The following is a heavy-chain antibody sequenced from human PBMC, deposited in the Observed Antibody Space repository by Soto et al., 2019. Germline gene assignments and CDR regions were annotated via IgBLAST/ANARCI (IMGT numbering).Heavy chain of an antibody. CDR1: GYTFTSYG. Sequence: ASVKVSCKASGYTFTSYGISWVRQAPGQGLEWMGWISAYNGNTNYAQKLQGRVTMTTDTSTSTAYMELRSLRSDDTAVYYCARARTYYDFWSGPVSVSGMDVWGQGTTVTAP. J-gene: IGHJ6*02. D-gene: IGHD3-3*01. V-gene: IGHV1-18*04. CDR2: ISAYNGNT. CDR3: ARARTYYDFWSGPVSVSGMDV.